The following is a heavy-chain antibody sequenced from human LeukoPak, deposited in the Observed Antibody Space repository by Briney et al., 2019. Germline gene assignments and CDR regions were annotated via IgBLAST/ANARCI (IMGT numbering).Heavy chain of an antibody. D-gene: IGHD5-24*01. Sequence: GASVKVSCKTSGYTFASYHIHWVRQAPGQGLEWRGIIKISGGSSTYAQMFQGRVTMTRDTSTRTVYMEMSSLTSEDTALYYCARVRIRDGYNIFVGAFDIWGQGTMVTVSS. CDR1: GYTFASYH. CDR3: ARVRIRDGYNIFVGAFDI. V-gene: IGHV1-46*01. J-gene: IGHJ3*02. CDR2: IKISGGSS.